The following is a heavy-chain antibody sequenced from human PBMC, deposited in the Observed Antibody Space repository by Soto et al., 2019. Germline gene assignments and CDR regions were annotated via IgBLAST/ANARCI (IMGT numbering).Heavy chain of an antibody. CDR1: GFTFSTYG. CDR2: ISYDGSNK. D-gene: IGHD5-12*01. J-gene: IGHJ6*02. CDR3: AKKNAGYTYYYDGMDV. V-gene: IGHV3-30*18. Sequence: QVQLVESGGGVVQPGGSLRLSCAASGFTFSTYGMHWVRQAPGKGLEWVAVISYDGSNKYYADSVKGRFTLSRDNSKNTLYLQNDSLRAEDTAVYYCAKKNAGYTYYYDGMDVWGQGTTVTVSS.